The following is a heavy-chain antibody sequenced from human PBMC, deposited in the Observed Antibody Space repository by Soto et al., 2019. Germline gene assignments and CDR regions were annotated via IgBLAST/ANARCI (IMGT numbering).Heavy chain of an antibody. D-gene: IGHD2-15*01. CDR3: VRTSLVVAAATREDY. CDR2: INSDGSST. J-gene: IGHJ4*02. Sequence: EVQLVESGGGLVQPGGSLRLSCAASGFTFSSYWMHWVRQAPGKGLVWVSRINSDGSSTSYADSVKGRFTISRDNAKNPWYLQMNSLRAEDTAVYYCVRTSLVVAAATREDYWGQGTLLTVS. V-gene: IGHV3-74*01. CDR1: GFTFSSYW.